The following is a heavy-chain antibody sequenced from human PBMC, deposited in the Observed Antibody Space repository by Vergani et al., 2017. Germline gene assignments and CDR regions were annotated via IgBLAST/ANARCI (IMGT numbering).Heavy chain of an antibody. CDR3: AKDVYYGSGLYYFDY. J-gene: IGHJ4*02. CDR1: GFIFSSHG. V-gene: IGHV3-30*02. Sequence: QVQLVEWGGGVVQPGGSLRLSCTASGFIFSSHGMHWVRQAPGKGLEWVAFIRYDGINKYYADSVKGRFTISRDNSKNTLYLQMNSLRAEDTAVYYCAKDVYYGSGLYYFDYWGQGTLVTVSS. CDR2: IRYDGINK. D-gene: IGHD3-10*01.